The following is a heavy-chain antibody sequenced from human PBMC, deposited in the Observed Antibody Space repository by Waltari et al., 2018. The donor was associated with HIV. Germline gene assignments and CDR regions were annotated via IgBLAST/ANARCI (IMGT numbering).Heavy chain of an antibody. CDR1: GGSISSYNW. CDR2: MYHSGST. J-gene: IGHJ5*02. Sequence: QVQLQESGPGLLEPSETLSLTCAVSGGSISSYNWWTWVRQAPGKGLGWIGEMYHSGSTNYNPSLKSRVTISIDKSKNQFALRLTSVTAADTAVYYCVRVMSGDYRSSWIDPWGRGTLVTVSS. D-gene: IGHD4-17*01. CDR3: VRVMSGDYRSSWIDP. V-gene: IGHV4-4*02.